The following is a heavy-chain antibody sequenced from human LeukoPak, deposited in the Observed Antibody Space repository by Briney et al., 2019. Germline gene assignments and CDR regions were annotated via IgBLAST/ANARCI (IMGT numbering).Heavy chain of an antibody. Sequence: ASVKVSCKASGYTFTGYYMHWVRQAPGQGLEWMGWINPNSGGTNYAQKFQGRVTMTRDTSISTAYMELSRLRSDDTAVYYCARGYYDSSGYYRRDFDYWGQGTLVTVSS. V-gene: IGHV1-2*02. CDR1: GYTFTGYY. J-gene: IGHJ4*02. D-gene: IGHD3-22*01. CDR3: ARGYYDSSGYYRRDFDY. CDR2: INPNSGGT.